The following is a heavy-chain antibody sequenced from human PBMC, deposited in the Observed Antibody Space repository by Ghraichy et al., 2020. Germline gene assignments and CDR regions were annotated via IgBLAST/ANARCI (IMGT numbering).Heavy chain of an antibody. CDR1: GFTFSSYA. CDR2: ISYDGSNK. CDR3: ARDRSYCSGGSCYPPDY. J-gene: IGHJ4*02. D-gene: IGHD2-15*01. V-gene: IGHV3-30-3*01. Sequence: GGSLRLSCAASGFTFSSYAMHWVRQAPGKGLEWVAVISYDGSNKYYADSVKGRFTISRDNSKNTLYLQMNSLRAEDTAVYYCARDRSYCSGGSCYPPDYWGQGTLVTVSS.